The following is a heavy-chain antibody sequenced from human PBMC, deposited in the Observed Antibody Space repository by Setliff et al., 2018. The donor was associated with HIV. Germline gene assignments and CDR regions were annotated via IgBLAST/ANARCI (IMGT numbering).Heavy chain of an antibody. V-gene: IGHV1-69*13. J-gene: IGHJ6*03. CDR1: GGIFSSYR. CDR3: ARAAISTIFGVVKNPHNYYMDV. Sequence: RASVKVSCKASGGIFSSYRISWVRQAPGQGLEYMGGVIPGLGTAYYAQRFQGRVTITADESTSTVYLDLSSLRSEDTAVYYCARAAISTIFGVVKNPHNYYMDVWGKGTTVTVSS. D-gene: IGHD3-3*01. CDR2: VIPGLGTA.